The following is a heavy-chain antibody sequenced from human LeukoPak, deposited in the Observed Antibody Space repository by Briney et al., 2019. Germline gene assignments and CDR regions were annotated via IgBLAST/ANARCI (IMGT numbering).Heavy chain of an antibody. CDR1: GGSISSSSYY. Sequence: SETLSLTCTVSGGSISSSSYYWGWIRQPPGKALGWIGSIYYSGSTYYNPSLKSRVTISVDTSKNQFSLKLSSVTAADTAVYYCAGQRMDWQQVPYYFDYWGQGTLVTVSS. CDR2: IYYSGST. V-gene: IGHV4-39*01. J-gene: IGHJ4*02. CDR3: AGQRMDWQQVPYYFDY. D-gene: IGHD3/OR15-3a*01.